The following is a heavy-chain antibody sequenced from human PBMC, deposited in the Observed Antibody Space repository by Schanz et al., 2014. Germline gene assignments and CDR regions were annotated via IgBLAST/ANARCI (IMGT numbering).Heavy chain of an antibody. CDR2: LTGSGTTT. CDR3: SKDKQGSRSDDS. Sequence: EVQLLESGGGLVQPGGSLRLSCAASGFSFRKSAMSWVRQAPGKGLEWVSALTGSGTTTYYADSVKGRFIVSRDNSKNTLYLEMNRLRVDDTAVYYCSKDKQGSRSDDSWGQGTLXTVSS. J-gene: IGHJ5*01. CDR1: GFSFRKSA. V-gene: IGHV3-23*01. D-gene: IGHD2-15*01.